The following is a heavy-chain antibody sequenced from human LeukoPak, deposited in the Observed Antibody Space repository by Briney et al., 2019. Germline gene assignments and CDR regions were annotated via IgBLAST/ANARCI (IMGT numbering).Heavy chain of an antibody. Sequence: GGSLRLSCAASGFTFSSFGMSWVRHAPGKGRGWGSFISSSGITIYYTDSVKGRFTISRDNAKNSLYLQMNSLRAEDTAVYYCARGPRITIFGVVILDRATRFDYWGQGTLVTVSS. CDR1: GFTFSSFG. D-gene: IGHD3-3*01. J-gene: IGHJ4*02. CDR2: ISSSGITI. CDR3: ARGPRITIFGVVILDRATRFDY. V-gene: IGHV3-48*01.